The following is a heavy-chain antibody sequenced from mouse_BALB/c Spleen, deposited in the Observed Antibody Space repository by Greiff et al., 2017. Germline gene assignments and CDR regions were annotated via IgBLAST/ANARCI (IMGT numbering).Heavy chain of an antibody. CDR2: IWRGGST. CDR3: AKGITTATWAMDY. CDR1: GFSLTSYG. D-gene: IGHD1-2*01. Sequence: VQLQQSGPSLVQPSQSLSITCTVSGFSLTSYGVHWVRQSPGKGLEWLGVIWRGGSTDYNAAFMSRLSITKDNSKSQVFFKMNSLQADDTAIYYCAKGITTATWAMDYWGQGTSVTVSS. V-gene: IGHV2-5-1*01. J-gene: IGHJ4*01.